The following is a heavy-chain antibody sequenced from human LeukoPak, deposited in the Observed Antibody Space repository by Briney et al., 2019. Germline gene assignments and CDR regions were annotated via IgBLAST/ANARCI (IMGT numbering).Heavy chain of an antibody. V-gene: IGHV4-39*07. J-gene: IGHJ6*03. CDR1: GGSISSSSYY. D-gene: IGHD3-16*01. CDR2: IYYSGST. CDR3: ARVSRTFGGVSIFGYMDV. Sequence: PSETLSLTCTVSGGSISSSSYYWGWIRQPPGKGLEWIGSIYYSGSTYYNPSLKSRVTISVDTSKNQFSLKLSSVTAADTAVYYCARVSRTFGGVSIFGYMDVWGKGTTVTVSS.